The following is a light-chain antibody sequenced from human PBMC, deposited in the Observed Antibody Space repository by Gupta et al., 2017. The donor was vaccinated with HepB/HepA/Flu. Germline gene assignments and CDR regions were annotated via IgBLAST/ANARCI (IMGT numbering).Light chain of an antibody. CDR1: SSNIGSNT. Sequence: QSVLTQPPSASGNPGQRVTVSCSGGSSNIGSNTVHWYQQLPGTAPKLLIYSNNQRPSGVPDRFSGSKSGTSASLAISGLQSEDEADYYCTAWDDSLKGRVFGGGTKLTVL. V-gene: IGLV1-44*01. CDR3: TAWDDSLKGRV. J-gene: IGLJ3*02. CDR2: SNN.